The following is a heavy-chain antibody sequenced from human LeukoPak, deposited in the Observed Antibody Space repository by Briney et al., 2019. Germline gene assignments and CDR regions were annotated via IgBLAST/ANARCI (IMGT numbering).Heavy chain of an antibody. V-gene: IGHV4-34*01. CDR2: INHSGST. J-gene: IGHJ4*02. CDR1: GGSFSGYY. Sequence: PSETLSLTCAVYGGSFSGYYWSWIRQPPGKGLEWIGEINHSGSTNYNPSLKSRVTISVDTSKNQFSLKLSSVTAADTAVYYCARRGMATTRSLDYWGQGTLVTVSS. D-gene: IGHD5-24*01. CDR3: ARRGMATTRSLDY.